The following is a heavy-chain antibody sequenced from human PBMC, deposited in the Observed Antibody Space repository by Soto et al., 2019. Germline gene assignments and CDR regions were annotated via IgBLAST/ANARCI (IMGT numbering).Heavy chain of an antibody. CDR3: ARAFPEVGSTTIDY. D-gene: IGHD2-2*01. CDR2: ISYDGSNI. V-gene: IGHV3-30*04. CDR1: GFTFSTYA. J-gene: IGHJ4*02. Sequence: QVQLVDSGGGVVQPGRSLRLSCAASGFTFSTYAMNWVRQAPGKGLEWVAVISYDGSNIFYADSVKGRFTISRDNSKNTLYLQMNSLTTEDTSIYYCARAFPEVGSTTIDYWGQGTRITVSS.